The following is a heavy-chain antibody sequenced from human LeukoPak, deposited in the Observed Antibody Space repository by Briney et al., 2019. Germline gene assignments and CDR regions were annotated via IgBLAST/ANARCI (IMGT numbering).Heavy chain of an antibody. CDR2: ISYDGSNK. J-gene: IGHJ6*03. V-gene: IGHV3-30*18. Sequence: GGSLRLSCAASGFTFSSYGMHWVRQAPGKGLEWVAVISYDGSNKYYADSVKGRFTISRDNSKNTLYLQMNSLRAEDTAVYYCAKVGFLEWTSAPTYYYYMDVWGKGTTVTVSS. CDR1: GFTFSSYG. D-gene: IGHD3-3*01. CDR3: AKVGFLEWTSAPTYYYYMDV.